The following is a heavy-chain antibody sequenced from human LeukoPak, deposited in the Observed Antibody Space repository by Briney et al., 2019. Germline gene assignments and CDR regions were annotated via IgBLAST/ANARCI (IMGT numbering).Heavy chain of an antibody. D-gene: IGHD2-15*01. CDR1: GGTFTIYA. CDR2: IIPIFGTA. Sequence: SVKVSFKGSGGTFTIYAISWVRQAPGQGKEWMGGIIPIFGTANYAQKFQGRVTITADESTSTAYMELSSLRSEDTAVYYCARVTDCSGGSCYPDFDYWGQGTLVTVSS. V-gene: IGHV1-69*01. J-gene: IGHJ4*02. CDR3: ARVTDCSGGSCYPDFDY.